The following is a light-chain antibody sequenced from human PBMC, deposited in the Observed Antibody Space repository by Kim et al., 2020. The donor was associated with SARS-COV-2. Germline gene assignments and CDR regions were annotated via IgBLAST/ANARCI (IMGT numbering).Light chain of an antibody. CDR3: QHFDSLPYT. CDR1: QDIRNF. J-gene: IGKJ2*01. CDR2: DAS. Sequence: SASVGDRVTITCEARQDIRNFVNWFQHKPGKAPKLLIYDASTLGAGVPSRFSGSGSGTDFTFTISSLQPEDIATYYCQHFDSLPYTFGQGTKLEIK. V-gene: IGKV1-33*01.